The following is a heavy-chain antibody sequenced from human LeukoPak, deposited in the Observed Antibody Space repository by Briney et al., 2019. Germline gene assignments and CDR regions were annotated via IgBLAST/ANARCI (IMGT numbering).Heavy chain of an antibody. D-gene: IGHD6-13*01. J-gene: IGHJ4*02. CDR3: ARDHRIDSSILGHEYYFDY. CDR1: GYTFTSYY. Sequence: ASVKVSCKASGYTFTSYYMHWVRQAPGQGLEWMGIINPSGGSTSYAQKFQGRVTMTRDTSTSTVYMELSSLRSEDTAVYYCARDHRIDSSILGHEYYFDYWGQGTLVTVSS. V-gene: IGHV1-46*01. CDR2: INPSGGST.